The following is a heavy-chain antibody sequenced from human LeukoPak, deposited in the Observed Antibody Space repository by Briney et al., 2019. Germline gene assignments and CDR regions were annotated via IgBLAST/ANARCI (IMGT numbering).Heavy chain of an antibody. CDR1: GLTFSSSW. CDR3: ARDLAFSRLDY. J-gene: IGHJ4*02. Sequence: PGGSLRHSCAVSGLTFSSSWMDWVRQAPGKGLEWVASINPDGIKRYSADSVKGRFTISRDNARNSLYLQMDSLRVEDTAFYYCARDLAFSRLDYWGQGVLVTVSS. V-gene: IGHV3-7*01. D-gene: IGHD2/OR15-2a*01. CDR2: INPDGIKR.